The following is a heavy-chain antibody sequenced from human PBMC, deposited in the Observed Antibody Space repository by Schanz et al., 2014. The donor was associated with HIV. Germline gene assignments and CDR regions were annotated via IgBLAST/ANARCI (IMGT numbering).Heavy chain of an antibody. J-gene: IGHJ4*02. D-gene: IGHD6-13*01. CDR3: AREKDLGYSSTLGF. V-gene: IGHV3-11*04. Sequence: QLQLVESGGGLVKPGGSLRLSCAASGFTFNDYYMTWIRQAPGKGLEWVSYISDTGTTTYYADSVNGRFTISRDNAKNSMFLQMNSLRAEDTAVYYCAREKDLGYSSTLGFWGQGTLVTVSS. CDR1: GFTFNDYY. CDR2: ISDTGTTT.